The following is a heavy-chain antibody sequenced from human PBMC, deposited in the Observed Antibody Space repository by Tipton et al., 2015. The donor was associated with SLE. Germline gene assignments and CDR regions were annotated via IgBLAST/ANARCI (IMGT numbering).Heavy chain of an antibody. D-gene: IGHD1-1*01. CDR1: GGSISSSSYY. Sequence: TLSLTCTVSGGSISSSSYYRGWIRQPPGKGLEWIGSIYYSGSTYYNPSLKSRVTISVDTSKNQFSLKLSSVTAADTAVYYCARLDARRDAFDIWGQGTMVTVSS. J-gene: IGHJ3*02. CDR3: ARLDARRDAFDI. V-gene: IGHV4-39*07. CDR2: IYYSGST.